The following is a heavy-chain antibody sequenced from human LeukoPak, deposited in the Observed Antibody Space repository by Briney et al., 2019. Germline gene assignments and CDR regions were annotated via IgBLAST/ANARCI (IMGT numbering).Heavy chain of an antibody. CDR1: GGSFSGYY. CDR2: INHSGGT. CDR3: ARGYSAKD. Sequence: SETLSLTCAVYGGSFSGYYWSWIRQPPGRGLEWIGEINHSGGTNYNPSLKSRVTISVDTSKNQFSPKLSSVTAADTAVYYCARGYSAKDWGQGTLVTVSS. V-gene: IGHV4-34*01. J-gene: IGHJ4*02. D-gene: IGHD4/OR15-4a*01.